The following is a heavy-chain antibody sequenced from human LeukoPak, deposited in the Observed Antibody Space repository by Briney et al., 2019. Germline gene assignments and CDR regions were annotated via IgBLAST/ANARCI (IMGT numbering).Heavy chain of an antibody. Sequence: SETLSLTCTVSGYSISSAFYWGWIRQPPGKGLEWIGTIYHNGRTYYNPSLKSRVTISLDTSKNQFSLDLTSVTAADTALYYCARGRNNDAFDIWGQGTMVTVSS. J-gene: IGHJ3*02. CDR2: IYHNGRT. V-gene: IGHV4-38-2*02. CDR3: ARGRNNDAFDI. CDR1: GYSISSAFY. D-gene: IGHD2/OR15-2a*01.